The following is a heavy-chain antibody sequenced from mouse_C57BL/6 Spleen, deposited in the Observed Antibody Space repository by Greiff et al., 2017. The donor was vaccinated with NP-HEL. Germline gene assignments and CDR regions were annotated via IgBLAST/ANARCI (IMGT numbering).Heavy chain of an antibody. V-gene: IGHV1-82*01. Sequence: QVQLQQSGPELVKPGASVKISCKASGYAFSSSWMNWVKQRPGKGLEWIGRIYPGDGDTNYNGKFKGKATLTADKSSSTAYMQLSSLTSEDSAVYFCAGWYYYAMDYWGQGTSVTVSS. D-gene: IGHD2-3*01. CDR3: AGWYYYAMDY. CDR1: GYAFSSSW. CDR2: IYPGDGDT. J-gene: IGHJ4*01.